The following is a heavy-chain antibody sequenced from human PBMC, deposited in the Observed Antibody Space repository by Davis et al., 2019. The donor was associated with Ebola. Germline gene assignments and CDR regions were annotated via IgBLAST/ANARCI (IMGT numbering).Heavy chain of an antibody. D-gene: IGHD6-19*01. CDR3: ATGRGSSGWWGFDY. Sequence: ASVKVSCKVSGYTLTELSMHWVRQAPGKGLEWMGGFDPEDGETIYAQKFQGRVTMTEDTSTDTAYMELSSLRSEDTAVYYCATGRGSSGWWGFDYWGQGTLVTVSS. CDR1: GYTLTELS. J-gene: IGHJ4*02. V-gene: IGHV1-24*01. CDR2: FDPEDGET.